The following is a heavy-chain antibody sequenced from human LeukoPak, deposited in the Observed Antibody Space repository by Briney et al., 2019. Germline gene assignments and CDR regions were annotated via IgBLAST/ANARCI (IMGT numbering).Heavy chain of an antibody. CDR3: ARAYSSSSGRDAFDS. J-gene: IGHJ3*02. Sequence: GGSPRLSCAASGFTFNSYNMNWVRQAPGKGLEWVSYISSSSSTIYYADSVKGRFTISRDSAKTSLFLQMNSLRDEDTAVYYCARAYSSSSGRDAFDSWGLGTLVTVSS. CDR2: ISSSSSTI. D-gene: IGHD6-6*01. CDR1: GFTFNSYN. V-gene: IGHV3-48*02.